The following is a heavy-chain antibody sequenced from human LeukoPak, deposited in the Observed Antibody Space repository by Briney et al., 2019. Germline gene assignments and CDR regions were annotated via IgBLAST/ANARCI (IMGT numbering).Heavy chain of an antibody. CDR2: IIPIFGTA. J-gene: IGHJ6*03. CDR3: ASGTKSPWGYGDPNYYYYYYMDV. V-gene: IGHV1-69*06. CDR1: GGTFSSYA. D-gene: IGHD4-17*01. Sequence: GASVKVSCKASGGTFSSYAISWVRQAPGQGLEWMGGIIPIFGTANYAQKFQGRVTITADKSTSTAYMELSSLRSEDTAVYYCASGTKSPWGYGDPNYYYYYYMDVWGKGTTVTVSS.